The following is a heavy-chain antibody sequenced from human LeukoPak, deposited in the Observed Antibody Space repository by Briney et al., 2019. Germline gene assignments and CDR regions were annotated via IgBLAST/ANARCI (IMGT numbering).Heavy chain of an antibody. CDR1: GFTFSSYG. D-gene: IGHD3-22*01. CDR3: ARDRHYYDSSGYSH. CDR2: IWYDGSNK. Sequence: GGSLRLSCAASGFTFSSYGMHWARQAPGNWLEWVAVIWYDGSNKYYADSVKGRFTISRDNSKNTLYLQMNSLRAEDTAVYYCARDRHYYDSSGYSHWGQGTLVTVSS. V-gene: IGHV3-33*01. J-gene: IGHJ4*02.